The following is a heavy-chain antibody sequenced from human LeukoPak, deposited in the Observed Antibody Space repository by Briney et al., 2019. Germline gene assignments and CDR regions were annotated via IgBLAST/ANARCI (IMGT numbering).Heavy chain of an antibody. CDR3: AKWQDSTHWGYFDY. V-gene: IGHV3-23*01. CDR1: GFTFSSYE. Sequence: GGSLRLSCAASGFTFSSYEMNWVRQAPGKGLGWVSAISGSGGITFSADSVKGRFTISRDNSKNALYLQMNSLRAEDSAVYYCAKWQDSTHWGYFDYWGQGTLVTVSS. D-gene: IGHD3-16*01. J-gene: IGHJ4*02. CDR2: ISGSGGIT.